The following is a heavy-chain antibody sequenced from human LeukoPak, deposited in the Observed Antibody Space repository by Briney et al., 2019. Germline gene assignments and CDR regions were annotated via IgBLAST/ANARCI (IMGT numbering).Heavy chain of an antibody. J-gene: IGHJ5*02. D-gene: IGHD3-10*01. CDR3: ARLVRAGDFDWLNP. V-gene: IGHV3-74*01. Sequence: GGSLRLSCAASGFTFSSYWMHWVRQAPGKGLVWVSRINTDASSTSYADSVKGRFAISRDNAKNTLYLQMNSLRAEDTAVYYCARLVRAGDFDWLNPWGQGTLVTVSS. CDR1: GFTFSSYW. CDR2: INTDASST.